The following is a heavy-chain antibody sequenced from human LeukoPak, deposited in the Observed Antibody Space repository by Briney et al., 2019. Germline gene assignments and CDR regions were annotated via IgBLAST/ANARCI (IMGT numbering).Heavy chain of an antibody. CDR3: DVGILRGPDY. V-gene: IGHV4-38-2*02. D-gene: IGHD1-26*01. J-gene: IGHJ4*02. CDR1: GSSISSNYY. Sequence: PSETLSLTCTVAGSSISSNYYWGWIRQPPGKWLEWIGSIYHSGSTYYNPSLKSRVTISVDTSKNHFSLKLTSMTAADTAVYYCDVGILRGPDYWGQGTLVTVSS. CDR2: IYHSGST.